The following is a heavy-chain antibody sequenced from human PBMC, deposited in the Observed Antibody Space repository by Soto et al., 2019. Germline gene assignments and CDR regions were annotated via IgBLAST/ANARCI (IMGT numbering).Heavy chain of an antibody. V-gene: IGHV4-61*01. J-gene: IGHJ1*01. CDR3: AGGGYYEYFQV. Sequence: PSETMSLTCTVSGASVSSGSYYWSWIRQPPGKGLEWIAYIYHSGSTNYNPSLKSRVTISVDTSKRQFSLTLSSVTATDTAAYYCAGGGYYEYFQVWGQGTLVTVSA. CDR1: GASVSSGSYY. D-gene: IGHD2-8*01. CDR2: IYHSGST.